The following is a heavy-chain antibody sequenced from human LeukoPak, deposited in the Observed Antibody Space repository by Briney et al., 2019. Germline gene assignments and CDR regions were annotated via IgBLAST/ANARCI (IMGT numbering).Heavy chain of an antibody. CDR1: GFTFRDSA. V-gene: IGHV3-23*01. D-gene: IGHD5-12*01. J-gene: IGHJ3*01. Sequence: GGSLRLSCAASGFTFRDSAMTWVRHVPGRGLEWVSLISYSGGNAYYADSVKGRFTISRDNSENTLSLQMNSLRVEDTARYYCAGDIHLSTWGLGTMVTVSS. CDR2: ISYSGGNA. CDR3: AGDIHLST.